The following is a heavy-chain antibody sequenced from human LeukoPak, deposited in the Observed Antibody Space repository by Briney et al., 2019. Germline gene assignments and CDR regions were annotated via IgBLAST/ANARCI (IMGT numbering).Heavy chain of an antibody. D-gene: IGHD1-14*01. CDR3: GRDSFETDIDY. CDR2: IKEDGSEK. V-gene: IGHV3-7*01. J-gene: IGHJ4*02. Sequence: PGGSLILSCAASGFTFSTYWMSWVRQAPGKGLEWVANIKEDGSEKYYVDSLKGRFTISRDNVKNSLYLQINSLRAEDTAVYYCGRDSFETDIDYWGQGTLVTVSS. CDR1: GFTFSTYW.